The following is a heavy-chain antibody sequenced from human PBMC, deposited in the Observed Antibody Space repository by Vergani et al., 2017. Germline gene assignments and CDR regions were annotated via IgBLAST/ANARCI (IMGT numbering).Heavy chain of an antibody. D-gene: IGHD3-22*01. V-gene: IGHV3-11*01. CDR2: ISSSGSTI. Sequence: QVQLVESGGGLVKPGGSLRLSCAASGFTFSDYYMSWIRQAPGKGLEWVSYISSSGSTIYYADSVKGRFTISRDNAKNSLYLQMNSLRAEDTAVYYCARKPISKYIDSSGYYYMGNYYGMDVWGQGTTVTVSS. CDR1: GFTFSDYY. CDR3: ARKPISKYIDSSGYYYMGNYYGMDV. J-gene: IGHJ6*02.